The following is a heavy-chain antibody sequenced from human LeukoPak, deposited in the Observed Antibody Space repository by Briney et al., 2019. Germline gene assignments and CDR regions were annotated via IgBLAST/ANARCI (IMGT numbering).Heavy chain of an antibody. V-gene: IGHV1-46*01. D-gene: IGHD4-17*01. Sequence: ASVKVSCKASGYTFTSYYMHWVRQAPGQGLEWMGIINPSGGSTSYAQKFQGRVTMTRDTSTSTVYMELSSLRSEDTAVYYCASSDGDFDAFDIWGQGTMVTVSS. J-gene: IGHJ3*02. CDR1: GYTFTSYY. CDR2: INPSGGST. CDR3: ASSDGDFDAFDI.